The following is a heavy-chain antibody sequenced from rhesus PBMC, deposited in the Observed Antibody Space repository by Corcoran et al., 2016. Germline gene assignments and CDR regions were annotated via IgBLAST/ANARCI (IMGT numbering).Heavy chain of an antibody. D-gene: IGHD6-13*01. CDR2: VWYDRSKK. CDR3: VKRGAAGLYYFDY. CDR1: GFTFSSYG. V-gene: IGHV3-54*02. Sequence: EVQLVESGGGLVQPGGSLRLSCAASGFTFSSYGMHWVRQAPGKGLEGGEVVWYDRSKKNYADVVKDRFTNSRDNSKNMLYLQRNNLRVEDMAVYYCVKRGAAGLYYFDYWGQGVLVTVSS. J-gene: IGHJ4*01.